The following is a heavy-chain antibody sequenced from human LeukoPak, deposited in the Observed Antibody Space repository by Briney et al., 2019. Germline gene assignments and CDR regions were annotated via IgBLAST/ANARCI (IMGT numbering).Heavy chain of an antibody. J-gene: IGHJ5*02. CDR1: GGSISSYY. CDR3: ARGGYYGSGNDFRFDP. D-gene: IGHD3-10*01. Sequence: SETLSLTCTVSGGSISSYYWSWIRQSPGKGLECIGYIHYTGSTNYNPSPKSRVTISVETSKSQFSLKLKSVTAADTAVYYCARGGYYGSGNDFRFDPWGQGTLVTVSS. V-gene: IGHV4-59*01. CDR2: IHYTGST.